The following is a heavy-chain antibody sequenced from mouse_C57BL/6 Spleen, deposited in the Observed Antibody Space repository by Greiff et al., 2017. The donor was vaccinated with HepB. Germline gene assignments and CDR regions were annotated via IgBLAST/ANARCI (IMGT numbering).Heavy chain of an antibody. V-gene: IGHV1-15*01. Sequence: VKLMESGAELVRPGASVTLSCKASGYTFTDYEMHWVKQTPVHGLEWIGAIDPETGGTAYNQKFKGKAILTADKSSSTAYMELRSLTSEDSAVYYCTRSDPVIYDGYPSYYVDYWGQGTTLTVSA. CDR1: GYTFTDYE. J-gene: IGHJ2*01. CDR3: TRSDPVIYDGYPSYYVDY. D-gene: IGHD2-3*01. CDR2: IDPETGGT.